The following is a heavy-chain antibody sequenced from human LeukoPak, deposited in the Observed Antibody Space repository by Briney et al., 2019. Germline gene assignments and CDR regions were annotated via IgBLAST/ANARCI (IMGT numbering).Heavy chain of an antibody. CDR1: GGSFSGYY. CDR2: INHSGST. CDR3: ARGGECGSCDGFDM. V-gene: IGHV4-34*01. Sequence: SETLSLTCAVNGGSFSGYYWIWIRQPPGKGLEWMGEINHSGSTNYNPSLKSRVTISVDTSKNQFSLKLSSVTAADTAVYYCARGGECGSCDGFDMWGQGIMVTVSS. D-gene: IGHD2-15*01. J-gene: IGHJ3*02.